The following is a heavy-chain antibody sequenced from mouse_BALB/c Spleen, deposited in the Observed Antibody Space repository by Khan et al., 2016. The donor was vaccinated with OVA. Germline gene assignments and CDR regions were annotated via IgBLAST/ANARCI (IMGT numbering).Heavy chain of an antibody. V-gene: IGHV1S132*01. Sequence: QVQLQQSGAELVRPGASVKLSCKTSGYIFTSYWIHWVKQRSGQGLEWIARIYPGTGSTYDNENFKGKATLTADKSSSTAYMQFSSLKTEDTAVDFCARGGYDTHAMDYWGQGTSVTVSS. CDR3: ARGGYDTHAMDY. CDR1: GYIFTSYW. D-gene: IGHD2-3*01. CDR2: IYPGTGST. J-gene: IGHJ4*01.